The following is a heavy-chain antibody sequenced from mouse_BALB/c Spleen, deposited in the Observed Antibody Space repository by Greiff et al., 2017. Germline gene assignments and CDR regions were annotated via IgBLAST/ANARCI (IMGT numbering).Heavy chain of an antibody. V-gene: IGHV1-7*01. Sequence: VQLQQSGAELAKPGASVKMSCKASGYTFTSYWMHWVKQRPGQGLEWIGYINPSTGYTEYNQKFKDKATLTADKSSSTAYMQLSSLTSEDSAVYYCARKPALLTGTWEDWFAYWGQGTLVTVSA. CDR2: INPSTGYT. D-gene: IGHD4-1*01. J-gene: IGHJ3*01. CDR1: GYTFTSYW. CDR3: ARKPALLTGTWEDWFAY.